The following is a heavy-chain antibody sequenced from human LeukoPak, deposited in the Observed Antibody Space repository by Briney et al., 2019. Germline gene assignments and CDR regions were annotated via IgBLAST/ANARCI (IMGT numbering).Heavy chain of an antibody. CDR3: ARHRLRRPEFDY. CDR1: GGSISDYY. J-gene: IGHJ4*02. V-gene: IGHV4-59*08. Sequence: SETLSLTCSVSGGSISDYYWSWIRQPPGKGLEWIGYISDSGRIDYNPSLKSRVTISVDTSKSQFSLNLNSVTAADTAVYYCARHRLRRPEFDYWGQGTLVTASS. D-gene: IGHD4-17*01. CDR2: ISDSGRI.